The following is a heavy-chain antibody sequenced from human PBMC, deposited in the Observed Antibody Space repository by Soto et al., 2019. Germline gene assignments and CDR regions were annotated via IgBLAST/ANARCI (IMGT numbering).Heavy chain of an antibody. Sequence: QITLKESGPTLVKPTQTLTLTCTFSGFSLSTSGVGVGWIRQPPGKALEWLALIYWDDDKRYSPSLKSRLTTTKDNAKNQVVLTMTNMDPVDTATYYCAHRSGSYDSSGYSIELFDYWGQGTLVTVSS. CDR3: AHRSGSYDSSGYSIELFDY. V-gene: IGHV2-5*02. CDR2: IYWDDDK. J-gene: IGHJ4*02. D-gene: IGHD3-22*01. CDR1: GFSLSTSGVG.